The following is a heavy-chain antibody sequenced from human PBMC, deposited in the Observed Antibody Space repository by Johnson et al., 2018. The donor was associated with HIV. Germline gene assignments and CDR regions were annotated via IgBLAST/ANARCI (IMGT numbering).Heavy chain of an antibody. Sequence: VQLVESGGGVVRPGGSLRLSCAASGFTVSSNYMSWVRQAPGKGLEWVSVIYSGGSTYYADSVKGRFTISRDNSKNTLYLQMNSLRAEDTAVYYCAREMAATNAWALDIWGQGTMVTVSS. V-gene: IGHV3-66*01. CDR2: IYSGGST. D-gene: IGHD5-24*01. CDR1: GFTVSSNY. CDR3: AREMAATNAWALDI. J-gene: IGHJ3*02.